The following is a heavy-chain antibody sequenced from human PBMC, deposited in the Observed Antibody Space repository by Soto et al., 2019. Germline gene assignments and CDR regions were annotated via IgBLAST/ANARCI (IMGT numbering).Heavy chain of an antibody. CDR1: GGSVNSGGYS. J-gene: IGHJ5*02. V-gene: IGHV4-30-2*01. D-gene: IGHD2-8*01. CDR3: TRGVLA. CDR2: ISPSGSP. Sequence: QVQLQESGSRLVRPSQTVSLTCSVSGGSVNSGGYSWSWIRQPPGKGLEWIAFISPSGSPAYNPSLKRRVTIAVDRSKNQISLELSSVTAEDTAVYYCTRGVLAWGPGTRVTVSS.